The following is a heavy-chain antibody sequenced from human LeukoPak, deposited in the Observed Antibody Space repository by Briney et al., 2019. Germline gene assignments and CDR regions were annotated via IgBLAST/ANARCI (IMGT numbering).Heavy chain of an antibody. Sequence: SETLSLTCAVYGGSFSGYYWSWIRQPPGKGLEWIGEINHSGSSNYNPSLKSRVTISVDTSKNQFSLKLSSVTAADTAVYCCARSIAVAGPRYFDLWGRGTLVTVSS. V-gene: IGHV4-34*01. CDR2: INHSGSS. J-gene: IGHJ2*01. CDR1: GGSFSGYY. CDR3: ARSIAVAGPRYFDL. D-gene: IGHD6-19*01.